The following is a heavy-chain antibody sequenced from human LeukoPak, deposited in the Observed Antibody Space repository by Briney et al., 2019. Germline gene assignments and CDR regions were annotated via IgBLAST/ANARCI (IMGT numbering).Heavy chain of an antibody. J-gene: IGHJ4*02. D-gene: IGHD2-21*02. CDR2: ISSSSSTI. V-gene: IGHV3-48*04. CDR3: AKDIVGGGDDY. CDR1: GFTFTSYS. Sequence: GESLRLSCAASGFTFTSYSINWVRHAPGEVLEWVSYISSSSSTIYYADSVRGRFTISRDNAKNSIYLQMNSLRVEDTAVYYCAKDIVGGGDDYWGQGTLVIVYS.